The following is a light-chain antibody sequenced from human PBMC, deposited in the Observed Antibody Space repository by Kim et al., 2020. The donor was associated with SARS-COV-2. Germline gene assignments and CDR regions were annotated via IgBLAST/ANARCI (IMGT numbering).Light chain of an antibody. Sequence: ASSSCKSSQCVGQSDGDTYFSWRQERPGQPPRRQIYKMYNRFSGVPDRFSGNGAETDFTLKISSVEAEDVGVYYSVQGTQFTWRFGQGT. CDR1: QCVGQSDGDTY. V-gene: IGKV2-24*01. CDR3: VQGTQFTWR. CDR2: KMY. J-gene: IGKJ1*01.